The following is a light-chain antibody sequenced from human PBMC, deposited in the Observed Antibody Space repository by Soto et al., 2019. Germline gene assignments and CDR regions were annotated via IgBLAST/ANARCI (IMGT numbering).Light chain of an antibody. J-gene: IGKJ4*01. CDR1: QSVSSSY. Sequence: ELVLPQSPGTLSLSPGVRATLSCRASQSVSSSYLAWYQQKPGQAPRLLIYGASSRATGIPDRFSGSGSGRDFTLTISRLEPEDFAVYYCQQYGNAPLTFGGGTKVEIK. CDR2: GAS. CDR3: QQYGNAPLT. V-gene: IGKV3-20*01.